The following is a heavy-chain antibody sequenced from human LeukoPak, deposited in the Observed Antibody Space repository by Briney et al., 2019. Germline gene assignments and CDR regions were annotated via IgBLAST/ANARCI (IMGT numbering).Heavy chain of an antibody. CDR1: GDSISSTGYY. Sequence: SETLSLTCSVSGDSISSTGYYWGWFRQPPGMGLEWIGSMYYTGSTYYNPSLKSRVTISVDTSKNQFSLRLTSVTAADTALYYCARLLLRYDGSGSNDYWGQGTLVTVSS. J-gene: IGHJ4*02. V-gene: IGHV4-39*01. CDR2: MYYTGST. CDR3: ARLLLRYDGSGSNDY. D-gene: IGHD3-10*01.